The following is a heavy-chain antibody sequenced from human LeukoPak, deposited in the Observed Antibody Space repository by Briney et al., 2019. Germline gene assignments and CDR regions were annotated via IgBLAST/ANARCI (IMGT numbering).Heavy chain of an antibody. V-gene: IGHV1-46*01. CDR3: AKVRWGSDNALDS. CDR1: GYTFTSYY. Sequence: ASVKVSCKASGYTFTSYYMHWVRQAPGQGLEWMGIINPSGGSTSYAQKFQGRVTMTGDMSTSTVYMELSSLRAEDTAVYYCAKVRWGSDNALDSWGQGTLVTGSS. CDR2: INPSGGST. D-gene: IGHD3-16*01. J-gene: IGHJ4*02.